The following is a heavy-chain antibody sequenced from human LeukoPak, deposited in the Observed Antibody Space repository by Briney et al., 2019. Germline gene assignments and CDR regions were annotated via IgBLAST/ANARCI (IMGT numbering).Heavy chain of an antibody. Sequence: GGSLRLSCAASGFTFSSYGMHWVRQAPGKGLEWVAFIRYDGSNKYYADSVKGRFTISGDNSKNTLYLQMNSLRAEDTAVYYCAKDESYDSSGYYRLDYWGQGTLVTVSS. CDR2: IRYDGSNK. CDR3: AKDESYDSSGYYRLDY. CDR1: GFTFSSYG. V-gene: IGHV3-30*02. J-gene: IGHJ4*02. D-gene: IGHD3-22*01.